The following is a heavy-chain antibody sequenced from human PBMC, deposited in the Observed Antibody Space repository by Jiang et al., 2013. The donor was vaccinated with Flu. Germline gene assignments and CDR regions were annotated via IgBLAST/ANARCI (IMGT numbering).Heavy chain of an antibody. V-gene: IGHV3-23*01. CDR3: ASTQWELLYFDY. D-gene: IGHD1-26*01. Sequence: GKGLEWVSAISGSGGSTYYADSVKGRFTISRDNSKNTLYLQMNSLRAEDTAVYYCASTQWELLYFDYWGQGTLVTVSS. J-gene: IGHJ4*02. CDR2: ISGSGGST.